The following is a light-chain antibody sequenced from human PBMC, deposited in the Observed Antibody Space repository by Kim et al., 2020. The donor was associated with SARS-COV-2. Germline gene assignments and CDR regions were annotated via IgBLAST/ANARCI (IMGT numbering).Light chain of an antibody. J-gene: IGLJ1*01. V-gene: IGLV2-11*01. CDR1: ISDVGSYNY. CDR2: DVG. CDR3: CSYAGTSYV. Sequence: PGKSCTISCTGTISDVGSYNYVSWYQHHPPTAPQLMIYDVGERPSGVPDRFSGSKSGNTSSLTISGLQAEDEADYYCCSYAGTSYVFGPGTKVTVL.